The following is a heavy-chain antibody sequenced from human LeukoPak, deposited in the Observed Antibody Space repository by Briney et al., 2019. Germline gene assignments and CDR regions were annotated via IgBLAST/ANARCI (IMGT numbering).Heavy chain of an antibody. CDR2: IRTKAYGGTT. V-gene: IGHV3-49*04. Sequence: AGGSLRLSCTATGFPFADYDMSWVRPAPGKGLEWVGFIRTKAYGGTTEYAASVKGRFTISRDDSKTIAYLQMNSLKTEDTAVYYCYWEGYWGQGTLVTVSS. CDR1: GFPFADYD. J-gene: IGHJ4*02. CDR3: YWEGY. D-gene: IGHD1-26*01.